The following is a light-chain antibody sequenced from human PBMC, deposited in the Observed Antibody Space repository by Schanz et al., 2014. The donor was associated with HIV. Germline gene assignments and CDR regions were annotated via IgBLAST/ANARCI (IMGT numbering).Light chain of an antibody. V-gene: IGLV4-69*02. CDR1: SGHRTYA. J-gene: IGLJ2*01. CDR2: LNSDGSH. CDR3: QTWGTGIVV. Sequence: QLVLTQSPSASASLEASVKLTCTLDSGHRTYAIAWHQQQPEKGPRYLMNLNSDGSHSKGDGIPDRFSGSSSGAERYLTISSLQSEDEADYYCQTWGTGIVVFGGGTKLTVL.